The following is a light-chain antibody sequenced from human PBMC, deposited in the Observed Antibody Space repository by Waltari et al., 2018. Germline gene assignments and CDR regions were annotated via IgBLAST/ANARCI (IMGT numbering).Light chain of an antibody. V-gene: IGKV1-27*01. J-gene: IGKJ1*01. CDR1: QGVDIY. CDR2: GAS. CDR3: QNYNSDPWT. Sequence: DIQITQSPSSLSASVGDRIPITCRASQGVDIYLAWYQHKAGKAPELLVYGASTVPSGVPSRFSGSGSGTTFTLTINSLQPEDVATYYCQNYNSDPWTFGQGTRVDIK.